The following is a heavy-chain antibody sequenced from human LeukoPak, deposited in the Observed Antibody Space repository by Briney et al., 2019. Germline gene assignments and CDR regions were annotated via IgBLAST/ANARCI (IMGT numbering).Heavy chain of an antibody. D-gene: IGHD3-9*01. CDR1: GGSISNSSYY. CDR3: AREKNYDLLTGYYSLGFDY. Sequence: SETLSLTCTVSGGSISNSSYYWGWIRQPSGKGLEWIGSIYYSGSTYYNPSLKSRVTMSIDTSKNQFSLKLSSVTAADTAVYYCAREKNYDLLTGYYSLGFDYWGQGTLVTVSS. CDR2: IYYSGST. J-gene: IGHJ4*02. V-gene: IGHV4-39*07.